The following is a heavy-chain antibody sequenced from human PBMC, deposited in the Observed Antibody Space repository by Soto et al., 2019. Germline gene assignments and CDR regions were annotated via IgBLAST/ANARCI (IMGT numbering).Heavy chain of an antibody. CDR3: ARLVVPAAKSFYYYGMAV. V-gene: IGHV1-18*04. CDR1: GYTFTSYG. J-gene: IGHJ6*02. Sequence: QVPLVQSGAEVKKPGASVKVSCKASGYTFTSYGISWVRQAPGQGLEWMGWISAYNGNTNYAQKLQGRVTMTTDTSASTAYMELRSLRSDDTAVYYCARLVVPAAKSFYYYGMAVWGQGTTVTVSS. CDR2: ISAYNGNT. D-gene: IGHD2-2*01.